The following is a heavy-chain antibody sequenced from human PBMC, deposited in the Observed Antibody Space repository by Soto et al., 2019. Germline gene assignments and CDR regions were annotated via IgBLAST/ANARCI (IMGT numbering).Heavy chain of an antibody. V-gene: IGHV3-30-3*01. Sequence: QVQLVESGGGVVQPGTSLRLSCAASGFTFSSYAMHWVRQAPGKGLEWVAVISYDVNNKYSADSVKGRFTISRDNSKNTLFLQMNSLRAEDTAVYYCARALPIPFWYFDLGGRGTLVTVSS. J-gene: IGHJ2*01. D-gene: IGHD2-21*01. CDR2: ISYDVNNK. CDR1: GFTFSSYA. CDR3: ARALPIPFWYFDL.